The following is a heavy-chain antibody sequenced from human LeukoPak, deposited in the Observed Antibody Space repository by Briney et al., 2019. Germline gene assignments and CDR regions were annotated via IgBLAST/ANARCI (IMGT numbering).Heavy chain of an antibody. CDR1: GFTFSSYE. J-gene: IGHJ4*02. CDR3: ARTFDS. V-gene: IGHV3-48*03. Sequence: GGSLRLSCAASGFTFSSYEMNWVRQAPGKGLEWVSYIGNSGSPIYYADSVKGRFTISRDNAKNSLFLQMSSLRADDTAVYYCARTFDSWGQGTLVTVSS. CDR2: IGNSGSPI.